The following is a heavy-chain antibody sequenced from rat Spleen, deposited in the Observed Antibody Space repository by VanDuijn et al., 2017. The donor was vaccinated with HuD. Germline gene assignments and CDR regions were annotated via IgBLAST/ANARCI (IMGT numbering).Heavy chain of an antibody. CDR2: ISYDGSGT. J-gene: IGHJ1*01. D-gene: IGHD1-11*01. V-gene: IGHV5-29*01. CDR1: GFTFSDYN. CDR3: ARQGYLRDWYFDF. Sequence: EVQLVESGGGLVQPGRSLKLSCAASGFTFSDYNMAWVRQAPTKGLEWVATISYDGSGTYYRDSVKGRFTVSRDNGKSVLYLQMDSLRSEDTATYYCARQGYLRDWYFDFWGPGTMVTVSS.